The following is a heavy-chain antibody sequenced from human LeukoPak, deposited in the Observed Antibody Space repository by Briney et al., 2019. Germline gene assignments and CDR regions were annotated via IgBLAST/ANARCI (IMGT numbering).Heavy chain of an antibody. CDR3: ARDAGGTYDFWSGYFIYYYYYYIDV. CDR1: GYTFTSYG. Sequence: GASVKVSCKASGYTFTSYGISWVRQAPGQGLEWMGWISAYNGNTNYAQKLQGRVTMTTDTSTSTAYMELRSLRSDDTAVYYCARDAGGTYDFWSGYFIYYYYYYIDVWGKGTTVTVSS. V-gene: IGHV1-18*01. D-gene: IGHD3-3*01. J-gene: IGHJ6*03. CDR2: ISAYNGNT.